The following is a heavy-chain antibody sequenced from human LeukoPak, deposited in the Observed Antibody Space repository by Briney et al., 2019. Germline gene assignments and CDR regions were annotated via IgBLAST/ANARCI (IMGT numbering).Heavy chain of an antibody. CDR1: GGYIITSGHY. D-gene: IGHD4-23*01. CDR2: VYYTGVT. Sequence: SETLSLTCTVSGGYIITSGHYWGWIRQPPGKGLEWIGSVYYTGVTSTNPFFRSRMSISVDTSKNQFSLNLTPVTAADAAVYYCARERSSSGGHNWFDPWGQGTLVTVSS. CDR3: ARERSSSGGHNWFDP. V-gene: IGHV4-39*07. J-gene: IGHJ5*02.